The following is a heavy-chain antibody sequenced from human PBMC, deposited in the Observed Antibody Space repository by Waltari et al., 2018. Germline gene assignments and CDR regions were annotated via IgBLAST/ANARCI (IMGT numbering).Heavy chain of an antibody. V-gene: IGHV3-7*01. CDR1: GFPFDIFW. Sequence: EVQLVESGGGSVQPGGSLRLSCEASGFPFDIFWMSWVRQAPGKGLEWVANIRQDGGEIYYVDSVKGRFTISRDNAKNSLFLQMNSLRAEDTGIYYCARVLWGWPLDSWGQGTLVTVSS. D-gene: IGHD7-27*01. CDR3: ARVLWGWPLDS. J-gene: IGHJ4*02. CDR2: IRQDGGEI.